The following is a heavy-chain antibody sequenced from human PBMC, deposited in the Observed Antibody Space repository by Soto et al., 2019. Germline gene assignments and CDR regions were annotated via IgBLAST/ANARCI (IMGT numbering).Heavy chain of an antibody. D-gene: IGHD1-26*01. CDR1: GSTFNNFA. Sequence: QVVLLQSGAEVKEPGSSVRVSCQVSGSTFNNFAFSWVRQAPGHGPEWMGGIVVDSNTAGCSQRFQDRVTMTAHTSTDTLYMELGSLTFEDTAVYYCARAIKRWEVNYYFDFWGQGTLVTVSS. CDR2: IVVDSNTA. CDR3: ARAIKRWEVNYYFDF. J-gene: IGHJ4*02. V-gene: IGHV1-69*06.